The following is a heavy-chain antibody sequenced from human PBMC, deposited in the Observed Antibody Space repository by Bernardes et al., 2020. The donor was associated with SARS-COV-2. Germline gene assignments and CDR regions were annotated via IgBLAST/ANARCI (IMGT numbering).Heavy chain of an antibody. Sequence: ASVKVSCKASGYTFTSYDIDWVRQATGQGLEWMGWMNPNSGNTGYAQKFQGRATMTRNTPISTAYMELSSLRSEDTAVYYCARGTSGWYGSYYYYGMDVWGQGTTVTVSS. J-gene: IGHJ6*02. CDR2: MNPNSGNT. CDR1: GYTFTSYD. V-gene: IGHV1-8*01. CDR3: ARGTSGWYGSYYYYGMDV. D-gene: IGHD6-19*01.